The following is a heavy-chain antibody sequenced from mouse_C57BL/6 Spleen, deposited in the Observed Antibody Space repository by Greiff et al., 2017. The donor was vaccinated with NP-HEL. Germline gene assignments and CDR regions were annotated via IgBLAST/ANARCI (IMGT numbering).Heavy chain of an antibody. CDR3: ARYLLKAYFDY. Sequence: DVHLVESGGGLVKPGGSLKLSCAASGFTFSSYAMSWVRQTPEKRLEWVATISDGGSYTYYPDNVKGRFTISRDNAKNNLYLQMSHLKSEDTAMYYCARYLLKAYFDYWGQGTTLTVSS. CDR1: GFTFSSYA. V-gene: IGHV5-4*01. CDR2: ISDGGSYT. J-gene: IGHJ2*01. D-gene: IGHD2-14*01.